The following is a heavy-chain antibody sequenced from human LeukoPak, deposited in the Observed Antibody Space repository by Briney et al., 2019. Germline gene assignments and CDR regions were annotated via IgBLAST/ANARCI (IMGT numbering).Heavy chain of an antibody. CDR2: INPSGGST. D-gene: IGHD1-26*01. J-gene: IGHJ4*02. CDR1: GCTFTSYY. CDR3: ARDPHHSGSGAVDY. Sequence: ASVTVSFKASGCTFTSYYMHWVRPAPGQGLEWMGLINPSGGSTSYAQKFQGRVTMTRDTSTSTVYMELSSLRSEDTAVYYCARDPHHSGSGAVDYWGQGTLVTVSS. V-gene: IGHV1-46*01.